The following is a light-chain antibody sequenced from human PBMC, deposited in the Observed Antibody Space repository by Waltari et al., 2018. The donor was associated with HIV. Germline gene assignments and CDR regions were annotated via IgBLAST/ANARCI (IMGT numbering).Light chain of an antibody. Sequence: QSALTQPPSASGSPGQSVTISWYQQHPGKAPELMIYEVNKRPSGVPDRFSGSKSGNTASLTVSGLQAEDEADYYCSSYADINNVVFGGGTKLTVL. J-gene: IGLJ2*01. CDR2: EVN. V-gene: IGLV2-8*01. CDR3: SSYADINNVV.